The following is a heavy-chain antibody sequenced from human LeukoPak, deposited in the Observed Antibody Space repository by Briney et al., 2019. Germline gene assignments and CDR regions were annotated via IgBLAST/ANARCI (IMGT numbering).Heavy chain of an antibody. J-gene: IGHJ4*02. Sequence: GGSLRLSCAASGFTVSSNYMSWVRQAPGKGLEWVSVIYSGGSTYYADSVKGRFTISRDNSKNTLYLQMNSLRAEDTAVYYCARGATYIFGPFDYWGQGTPVTVSS. CDR2: IYSGGST. V-gene: IGHV3-66*01. CDR3: ARGATYIFGPFDY. CDR1: GFTVSSNY. D-gene: IGHD5-18*01.